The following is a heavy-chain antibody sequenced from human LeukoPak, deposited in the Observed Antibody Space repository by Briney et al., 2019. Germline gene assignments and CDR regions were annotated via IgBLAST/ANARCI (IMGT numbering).Heavy chain of an antibody. CDR3: ARTWIQLKYYFDY. J-gene: IGHJ4*02. CDR1: GGSISSSSYY. V-gene: IGHV4-39*01. CDR2: IYYSGST. Sequence: NPSETLSLTCTVSGGSISSSSYYRGWIRQPPGKGLEWIGSIYYSGSTYYNPSLKSRVTISVDTSKNQSSLKLSSVTAADTAVYYCARTWIQLKYYFDYWGQGTLVTVSS. D-gene: IGHD5-18*01.